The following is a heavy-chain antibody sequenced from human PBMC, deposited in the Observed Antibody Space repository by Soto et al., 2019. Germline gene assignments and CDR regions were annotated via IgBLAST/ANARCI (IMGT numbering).Heavy chain of an antibody. V-gene: IGHV4-34*01. CDR3: ARSRYSGSYFFDY. CDR2: INHSGST. J-gene: IGHJ4*02. Sequence: SETLSLTCAVYGGSFSGYYWSWIRQPPGKGLEWIGEINHSGSTNYNPSLKSRVTISVDTSKNQFSLKLSSVTAADTAVYYCARSRYSGSYFFDYWGQGILVTVSS. CDR1: GGSFSGYY. D-gene: IGHD1-26*01.